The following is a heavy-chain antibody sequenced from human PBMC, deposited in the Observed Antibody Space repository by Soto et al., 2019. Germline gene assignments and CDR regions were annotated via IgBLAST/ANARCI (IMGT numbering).Heavy chain of an antibody. V-gene: IGHV3-23*01. CDR3: AKKFDPNIAAFDI. CDR2: ISGSGGST. Sequence: GGSLRLSCAASGFTFSSYAMSWVRQAPGKGLEWVSAISGSGGSTYYADSVTGRFTISRDNSKNTLYLQMNSLRAEDTAVYHCAKKFDPNIAAFDIWGQGTMVTVSS. J-gene: IGHJ3*02. CDR1: GFTFSSYA. D-gene: IGHD2-21*01.